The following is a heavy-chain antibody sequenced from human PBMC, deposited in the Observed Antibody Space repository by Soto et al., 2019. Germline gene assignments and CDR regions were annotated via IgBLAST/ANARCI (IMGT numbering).Heavy chain of an antibody. Sequence: QLQLQESGPGLVKPSETLSLTCSVSGGSISRSGYLWGXIRXXPXXALXWTGSIHYDGTTYYKSSLNSRVTISLDTSINQFSLRLSSVTAADTAIYYCARHRNILTGDDSFDIWGQGTMVTVSS. CDR1: GGSISRSGYL. D-gene: IGHD3-9*01. CDR3: ARHRNILTGDDSFDI. V-gene: IGHV4-39*01. J-gene: IGHJ3*02. CDR2: IHYDGTT.